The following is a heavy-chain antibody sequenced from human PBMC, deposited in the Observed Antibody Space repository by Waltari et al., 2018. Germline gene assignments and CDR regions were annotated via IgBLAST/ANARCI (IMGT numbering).Heavy chain of an antibody. V-gene: IGHV1-2*02. CDR3: ARDRVVVVPAQYGMDV. CDR1: GYPFTGYY. D-gene: IGHD2-2*01. CDR2: INANSGGT. Sequence: QVQLVQSGAEVKKPGASVKVSCKASGYPFTGYYMHWVRPAPGQGREWMGWINANSGGTNYAQKFQGRVTMTRETSISTAYMELSRLGSDDTAVYYCARDRVVVVPAQYGMDVWGQGTTVTVSS. J-gene: IGHJ6*02.